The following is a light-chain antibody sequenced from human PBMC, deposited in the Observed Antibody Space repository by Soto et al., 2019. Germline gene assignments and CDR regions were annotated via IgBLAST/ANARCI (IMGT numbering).Light chain of an antibody. CDR3: HQVYTYPRT. V-gene: IGKV1-5*03. J-gene: IGKJ4*01. CDR2: KAS. Sequence: DIQMTQSPSTLSASVGDRVTISCRASQSISSWLAWYQQKPGKAPKLLIYKASSLDSGVPSRFSGSGSGTEFTLTISSLQPDDFAAYYCHQVYTYPRTFGEGTKVDIK. CDR1: QSISSW.